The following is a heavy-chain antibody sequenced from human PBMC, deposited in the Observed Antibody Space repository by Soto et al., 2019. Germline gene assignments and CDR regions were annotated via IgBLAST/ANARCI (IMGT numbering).Heavy chain of an antibody. CDR1: GYSFNSYG. CDR2: ISVYNGNT. J-gene: IGHJ4*02. Sequence: ASVKVSCKASGYSFNSYGISWVRQAPGQGLEWMGWISVYNGNTNYAQKVQGRVTMTTDTSTSTAYMELRSLRSDDTAVYYCARDGRNGGYFDYWGQGTVVTVS. V-gene: IGHV1-18*01. D-gene: IGHD2-8*01. CDR3: ARDGRNGGYFDY.